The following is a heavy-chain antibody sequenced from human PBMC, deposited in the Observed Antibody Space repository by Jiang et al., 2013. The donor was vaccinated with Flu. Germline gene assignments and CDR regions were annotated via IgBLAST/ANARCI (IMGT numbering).Heavy chain of an antibody. D-gene: IGHD4-17*01. CDR1: GFTFSSYA. V-gene: IGHV3-23*01. J-gene: IGHJ4*02. CDR3: ARGDDYGDYVCDF. CDR2: ISGSGTGT. Sequence: RLSCAASGFTFSSYAMTWVRQAPGKGLEWVSAISGSGTGTYYPDSVKGRFTISRDNSKNTLYLQMNSLRAEDTAVYYCARGDDYGDYVCDFWGQGTLVTVSS.